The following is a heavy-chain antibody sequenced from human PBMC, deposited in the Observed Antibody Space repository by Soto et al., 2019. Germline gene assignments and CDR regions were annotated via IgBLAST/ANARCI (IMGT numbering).Heavy chain of an antibody. D-gene: IGHD2-2*01. CDR3: ARDLACSSTSCYL. V-gene: IGHV3-21*01. J-gene: IGHJ4*02. CDR2: ISSSSSYI. CDR1: GFTFSSYS. Sequence: XGSLILSCAASGFTFSSYSMNWVRQAPGKGLEWVSSISSSSSYIYYADSVKGRFTISRDNAKNSLYLQMNSLRAEDTAVYYCARDLACSSTSCYLWGQGTLVTVSS.